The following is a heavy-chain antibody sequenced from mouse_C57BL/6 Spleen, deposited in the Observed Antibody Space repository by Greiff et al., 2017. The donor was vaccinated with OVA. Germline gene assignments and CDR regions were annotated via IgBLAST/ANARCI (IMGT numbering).Heavy chain of an antibody. CDR1: GYTFTSYW. CDR3: ARSGDYYGSSAAMDY. D-gene: IGHD1-1*01. Sequence: VQLQQPGAELVRPGSSVKLSCKASGYTFTSYWMDWVKQRPGQGLEWIGNIYPSDSETHYNQKFKDKATLTVDKSSSTAYMQLSSLTSEDSAVYYCARSGDYYGSSAAMDYWGQGTSVTVSS. CDR2: IYPSDSET. V-gene: IGHV1-61*01. J-gene: IGHJ4*01.